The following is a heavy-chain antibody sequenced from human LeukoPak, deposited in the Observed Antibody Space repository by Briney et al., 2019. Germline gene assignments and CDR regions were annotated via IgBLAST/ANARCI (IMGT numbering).Heavy chain of an antibody. D-gene: IGHD3-10*01. Sequence: GGSLRLSRAASGFSFSSYDMNWVRQAPGKGLEWVSSISPISTYIFYADSLKGRFTISRDNAKNSVYLEMNSLRAEDTAVYYCARLRFGKIGSYYFEYWGQGTLVIVSS. V-gene: IGHV3-21*01. CDR1: GFSFSSYD. J-gene: IGHJ4*02. CDR2: ISPISTYI. CDR3: ARLRFGKIGSYYFEY.